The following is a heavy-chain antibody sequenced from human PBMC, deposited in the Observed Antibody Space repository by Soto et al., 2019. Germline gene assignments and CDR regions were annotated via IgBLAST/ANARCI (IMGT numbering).Heavy chain of an antibody. CDR3: ARDRDSSSWYPPGMDV. Sequence: QVQLVESGGGVVQPGRSLRLSCAASGVTFSSYAMHWVRQAPGKGLEWVAVISYDGSNKYYADSVKGRFTISRDNSKNTLYLQMNSLRAEDTAVYYCARDRDSSSWYPPGMDVWGQGTTVTVSS. CDR2: ISYDGSNK. D-gene: IGHD6-13*01. V-gene: IGHV3-30-3*01. J-gene: IGHJ6*02. CDR1: GVTFSSYA.